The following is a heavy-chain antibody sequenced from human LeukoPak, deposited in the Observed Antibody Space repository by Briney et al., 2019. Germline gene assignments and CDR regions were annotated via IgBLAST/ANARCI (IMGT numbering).Heavy chain of an antibody. Sequence: ASVKVSCKASGYTFTGYYMHWVRQAPGQGLEWMGWINPNSGGTNYAQKFQGRVTMTRDTSTSTVYMELSSLRSEDTAVYYCAREGSSSWYRYYYYMDVWGKGTTVTISS. J-gene: IGHJ6*03. D-gene: IGHD6-13*01. CDR2: INPNSGGT. CDR3: AREGSSSWYRYYYYMDV. V-gene: IGHV1-2*02. CDR1: GYTFTGYY.